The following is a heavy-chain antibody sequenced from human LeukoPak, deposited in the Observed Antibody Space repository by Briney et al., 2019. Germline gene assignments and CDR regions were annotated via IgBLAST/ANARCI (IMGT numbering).Heavy chain of an antibody. Sequence: SQTLSLTCTVSGGSISSGTYYWGWIRQPAGKGLEWIGRIYSSGNTNYNPSLKSRVTMSVDTSKNQFSLNLTSVTAADTAVYYCARDLLHRGYAFDIWGQGTMVTVSS. V-gene: IGHV4-61*02. CDR2: IYSSGNT. CDR1: GGSISSGTYY. CDR3: ARDLLHRGYAFDI. J-gene: IGHJ3*02. D-gene: IGHD5-12*01.